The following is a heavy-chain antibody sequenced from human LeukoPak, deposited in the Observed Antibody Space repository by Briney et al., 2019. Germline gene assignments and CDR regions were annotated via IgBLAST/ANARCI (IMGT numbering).Heavy chain of an antibody. Sequence: GASVKVSCKASGYTFTSYDVNWVRQATGQGLEWMGWMNPNSGNTGYAQKFQGRVTMTRKTSISTAYMELSSLRSEDTAVYYCARHYYYDSSGYDAFDIWGQGTMVTVSS. CDR2: MNPNSGNT. CDR3: ARHYYYDSSGYDAFDI. J-gene: IGHJ3*02. CDR1: GYTFTSYD. V-gene: IGHV1-8*01. D-gene: IGHD3-22*01.